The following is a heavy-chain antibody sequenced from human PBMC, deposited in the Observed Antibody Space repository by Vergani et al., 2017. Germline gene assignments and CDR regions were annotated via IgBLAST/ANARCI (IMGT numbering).Heavy chain of an antibody. CDR3: TALEDTSGWYWQNVY. CDR2: IKSKTDGGTT. J-gene: IGHJ4*02. D-gene: IGHD6-19*01. CDR1: GFTFSNAW. V-gene: IGHV3-15*01. Sequence: EVQLVESGGVLVKPGGSLRLSCAASGFTFSNAWMSWVRQAPGEGLEWVGRIKSKTDGGTTDYVAPVKGRFTISRDDSKNTLFLQMNSLKTEDTAVYYCTALEDTSGWYWQNVYWGQGTLVTVSS.